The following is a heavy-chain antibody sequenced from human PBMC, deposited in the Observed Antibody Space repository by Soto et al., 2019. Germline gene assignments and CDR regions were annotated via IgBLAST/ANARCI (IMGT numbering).Heavy chain of an antibody. V-gene: IGHV3-33*01. CDR1: GFTFSSYG. CDR3: ARAGSSGWYYYGMDV. CDR2: IWYDGSNK. Sequence: QVQLVESGGGVVQPGRSLRLSCAASGFTFSSYGMHWVRQAPGKGLEWVAVIWYDGSNKYYADSVKGRFTISRDNSKNTLYPQMNSLRAEDTAVYYCARAGSSGWYYYGMDVWGQGTTVTVSS. D-gene: IGHD6-19*01. J-gene: IGHJ6*02.